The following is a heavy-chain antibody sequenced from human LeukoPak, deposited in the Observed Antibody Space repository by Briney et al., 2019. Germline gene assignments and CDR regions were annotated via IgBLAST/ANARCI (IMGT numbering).Heavy chain of an antibody. CDR3: TKVFSDCSGGSCYWSEFDY. CDR2: IWNDGSTK. J-gene: IGHJ4*02. D-gene: IGHD2-15*01. Sequence: GGSLRLSCAASGFTFSSYGMHWVRQAPGKGLEWVAVIWNDGSTKYYADSVKGRFTISRDNSKNTLYLQMNSLRAEDTAVYYCTKVFSDCSGGSCYWSEFDYWGQGTLVTVSS. CDR1: GFTFSSYG. V-gene: IGHV3-33*06.